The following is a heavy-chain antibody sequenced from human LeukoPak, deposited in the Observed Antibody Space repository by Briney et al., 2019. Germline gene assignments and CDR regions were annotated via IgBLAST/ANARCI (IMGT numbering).Heavy chain of an antibody. CDR3: ARAPGYCRGGSCYSGAFDI. D-gene: IGHD2-15*01. V-gene: IGHV3-48*04. CDR2: ISSSSSTI. CDR1: GFTFSSYS. Sequence: GGSLRLSCAASGFTFSSYSMNWIRQAPGKGLEWVSYISSSSSTIYYADSVKGRFTISRDNAKNSLYLQMNSLRAEDTAVYYCARAPGYCRGGSCYSGAFDIWGQGTMVTVSS. J-gene: IGHJ3*02.